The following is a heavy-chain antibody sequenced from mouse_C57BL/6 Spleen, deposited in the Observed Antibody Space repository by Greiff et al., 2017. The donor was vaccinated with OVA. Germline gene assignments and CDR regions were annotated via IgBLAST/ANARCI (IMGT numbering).Heavy chain of an antibody. CDR3: TREDYYGSSPGAMDY. CDR2: IDPETGGT. J-gene: IGHJ4*01. Sequence: QVQLKESGAELVRPGASVTLSWKASGYTFTDYEMHWVKQTPVHGLEWIGAIDPETGGTAYNQKFKGKAILTADKSSSTAYMELRSLTSEDSAVYYCTREDYYGSSPGAMDYWGQGTSVTVSS. D-gene: IGHD1-1*01. V-gene: IGHV1-15*01. CDR1: GYTFTDYE.